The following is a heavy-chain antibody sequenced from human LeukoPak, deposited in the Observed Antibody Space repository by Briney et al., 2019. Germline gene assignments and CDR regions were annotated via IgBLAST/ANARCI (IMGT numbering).Heavy chain of an antibody. CDR1: GGSISGFY. J-gene: IGHJ5*02. Sequence: PSETLSLTCTVSGGSISGFYWSWFRQPAGKGLEWIGRIYSSGSTNYNPSLKCRVTMSLDTSTNQFSLKMNSLTAADTAVYYCARDGSGIYLWGQGTLVTVSS. V-gene: IGHV4-4*07. CDR2: IYSSGST. CDR3: ARDGSGIYL.